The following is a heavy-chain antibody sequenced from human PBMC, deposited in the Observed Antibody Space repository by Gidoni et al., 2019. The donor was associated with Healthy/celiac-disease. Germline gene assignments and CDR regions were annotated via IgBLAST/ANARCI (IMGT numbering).Heavy chain of an antibody. CDR1: GFTFSSYA. CDR3: ARIWVPIYYYGMDV. J-gene: IGHJ6*02. Sequence: QVQLVESGGGVVQPVRSLRVSCAASGFTFSSYAMHWVRQAPAKGLEWVAVISYDGSNKYYADSVKGRFTISRDNSKNTLYLQMNSLRAEDTAGYYCARIWVPIYYYGMDVWGQGTTVTVSS. D-gene: IGHD7-27*01. V-gene: IGHV3-30-3*01. CDR2: ISYDGSNK.